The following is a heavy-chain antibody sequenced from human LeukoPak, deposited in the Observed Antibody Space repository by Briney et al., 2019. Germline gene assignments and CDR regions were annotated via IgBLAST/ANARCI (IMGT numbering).Heavy chain of an antibody. CDR1: GYTFTGYY. Sequence: ASVKVSCKASGYTFTGYYIHWVRQAPGQGLEWMGWINPNNGATNYAQKFQGRITMTRDTSITTAYMELSSLRSDDTAIYYCARDVVVVVGASRPNFYFYMDVWGKGTTVTVSS. CDR2: INPNNGAT. CDR3: ARDVVVVVGASRPNFYFYMDV. D-gene: IGHD2-15*01. V-gene: IGHV1-2*02. J-gene: IGHJ6*03.